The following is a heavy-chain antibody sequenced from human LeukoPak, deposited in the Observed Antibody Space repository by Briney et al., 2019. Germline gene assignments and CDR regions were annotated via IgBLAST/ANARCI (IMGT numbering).Heavy chain of an antibody. J-gene: IGHJ6*03. CDR2: ASPIGVT. Sequence: SETLSLTCTVSGGSLGSYYWSWTRQAAGRGLEWVGRASPIGVTVYNPSLSSRVTMSIDTSMNHFSLRVSSVSAADTAVYFCARNGPGGGYDNYYMDVWGKGTTVTVSS. CDR1: GGSLGSYY. D-gene: IGHD2-15*01. CDR3: ARNGPGGGYDNYYMDV. V-gene: IGHV4-4*07.